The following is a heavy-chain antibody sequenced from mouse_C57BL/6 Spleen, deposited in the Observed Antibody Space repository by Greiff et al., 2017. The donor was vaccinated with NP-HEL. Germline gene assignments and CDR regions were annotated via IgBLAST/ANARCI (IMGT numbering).Heavy chain of an antibody. CDR2: IYPGSGNT. D-gene: IGHD2-1*01. J-gene: IGHJ2*01. V-gene: IGHV1-76*01. Sequence: QVQLQQSGAELVRPGASVKLSCKASGYTFTDYYINWVKQRPGQGLEWIAGIYPGSGNTYYNEKFKGKATLTAEKSSSTAYMQLSSLTSEDSAVYFCARSAYGNYAYFDYWGQGTTLTVSS. CDR3: ARSAYGNYAYFDY. CDR1: GYTFTDYY.